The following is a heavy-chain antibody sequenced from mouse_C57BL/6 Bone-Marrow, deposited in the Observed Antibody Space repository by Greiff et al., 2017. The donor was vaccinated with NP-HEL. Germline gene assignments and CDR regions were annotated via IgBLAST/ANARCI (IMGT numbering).Heavy chain of an antibody. D-gene: IGHD4-1*01. CDR3: ARSNWDNY. V-gene: IGHV1-50*01. Sequence: VQLVESGAELVKPGASVKLSCKASGYTFTSYWMQWVKQRPGQGLEWIGEIDPSDSYTNYNQKFKGKATLTVDTSSSTAYMQLSSLTSEDSAVYYCARSNWDNYWGQGTTLTVSS. CDR1: GYTFTSYW. CDR2: IDPSDSYT. J-gene: IGHJ2*01.